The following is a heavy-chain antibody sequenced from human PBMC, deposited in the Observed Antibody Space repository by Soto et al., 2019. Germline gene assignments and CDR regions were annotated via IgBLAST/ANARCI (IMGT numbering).Heavy chain of an antibody. CDR2: IIPIFGTA. J-gene: IGHJ2*01. D-gene: IGHD3-22*01. CDR1: GGTFSSYA. V-gene: IGHV1-69*13. CDR3: ARDRRSYYYDSSGYLGWYFDL. Sequence: ASVKVSCKASGGTFSSYAISWVRQAPGQGLEWMGGIIPIFGTANYAQKFQGRVTITADESTSTAYMELSSLRSEDTAVYYCARDRRSYYYDSSGYLGWYFDLWGRGTLVTV.